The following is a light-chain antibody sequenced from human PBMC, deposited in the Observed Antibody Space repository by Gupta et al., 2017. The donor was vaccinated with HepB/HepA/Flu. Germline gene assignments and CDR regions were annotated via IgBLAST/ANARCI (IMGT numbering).Light chain of an antibody. CDR2: DAS. V-gene: IGKV3-11*01. CDR1: QSVSSN. J-gene: IGKJ2*01. Sequence: EIVLTQSPATLSLSPGERANLSCRASQSVSSNLDWYQQKPGQSPRLLIFDASNRATVIPDRFSGSGSGKDFTLTVSRLEPEDFALFCCKQYGSWPYTFGQGTKLEIK. CDR3: KQYGSWPYT.